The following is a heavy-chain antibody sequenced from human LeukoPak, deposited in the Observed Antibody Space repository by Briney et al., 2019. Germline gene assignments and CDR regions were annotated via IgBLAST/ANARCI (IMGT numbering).Heavy chain of an antibody. CDR2: ENQDGSEI. V-gene: IGHV3-7*01. D-gene: IGHD6-6*01. CDR1: GFFFNSYW. CDR3: ARESMTPSYNWFDP. Sequence: GGSLRLSCVTSGFFFNSYWMSWVRQAPGKGLEWVANENQDGSEIYYVDSVKGRFIMSRDNTKNSFYLQMSSLRVEDTAVYYCARESMTPSYNWFDPWGQGTLVTVSS. J-gene: IGHJ5*02.